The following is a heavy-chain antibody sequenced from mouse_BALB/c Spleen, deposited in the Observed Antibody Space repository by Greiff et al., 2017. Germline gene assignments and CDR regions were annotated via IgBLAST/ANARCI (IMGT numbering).Heavy chain of an antibody. V-gene: IGHV5-17*02. CDR3: ARLGNYGDYAMDY. Sequence: DVQLQESGGGLVQPGGSRKLSCAASGFTFSSFGMHWVRQAPEKGLEWVAYISSGSSTINYADTVKGRFTISRDNPKNTLFLQMTSLRSEDTAMYYCARLGNYGDYAMDYWGQGTSVTVSS. J-gene: IGHJ4*01. CDR1: GFTFSSFG. CDR2: ISSGSSTI. D-gene: IGHD2-1*01.